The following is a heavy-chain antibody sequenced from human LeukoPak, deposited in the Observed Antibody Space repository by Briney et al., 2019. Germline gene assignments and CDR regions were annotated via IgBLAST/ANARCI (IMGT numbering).Heavy chain of an antibody. CDR2: ISYDGSNK. V-gene: IGHV3-30-3*01. Sequence: PGRSLRLSCAASGFTFSSYAMHWVRQAPGKGLEWVAVISYDGSNKYYADSVKGRFTISRDNSKNTLYLQMNSLRAEDTAVYYCARDQDHDSSGFFDYWGQGTLVTVSS. CDR1: GFTFSSYA. CDR3: ARDQDHDSSGFFDY. J-gene: IGHJ4*02. D-gene: IGHD3-22*01.